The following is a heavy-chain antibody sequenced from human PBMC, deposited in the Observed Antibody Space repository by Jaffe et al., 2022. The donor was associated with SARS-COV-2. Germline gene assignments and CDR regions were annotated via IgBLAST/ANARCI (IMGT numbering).Heavy chain of an antibody. V-gene: IGHV3-7*01. Sequence: EVQLVESGGGLVQPGGSLRLSCAASGFTFSSYWMSWVRQAPGKGLEWVANIKQDGSEKYYVDSVKGRFTISRDNAKNSLYLQMNSLRAEDTAVYYCAREIKGWELSPRGYWGQGTLVTVSS. CDR1: GFTFSSYW. D-gene: IGHD1-26*01. J-gene: IGHJ4*02. CDR2: IKQDGSEK. CDR3: AREIKGWELSPRGY.